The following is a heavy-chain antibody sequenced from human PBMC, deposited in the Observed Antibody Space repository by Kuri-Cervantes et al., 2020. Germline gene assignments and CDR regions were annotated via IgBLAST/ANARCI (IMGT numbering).Heavy chain of an antibody. Sequence: GESLKISCAASGFTFDDYAMHWVRQAPGKGLEWVSAISGSGGSTYYADSVKGRFTISRDNSKNTLYLQMNSLRDEDTAVYYCARGGGFVVVTAGDYWGQGTLVTVSS. CDR3: ARGGGFVVVTAGDY. V-gene: IGHV3-23*01. CDR1: GFTFDDYA. J-gene: IGHJ4*02. D-gene: IGHD2-21*02. CDR2: ISGSGGST.